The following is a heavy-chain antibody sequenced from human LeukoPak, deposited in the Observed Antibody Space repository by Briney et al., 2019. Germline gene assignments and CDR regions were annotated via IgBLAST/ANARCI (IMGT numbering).Heavy chain of an antibody. D-gene: IGHD3-3*01. CDR1: GFTFSSYA. CDR2: ISYDGRNK. CDR3: ARADPIYYDFWSGPYYFDY. Sequence: GRSLRLSCAASGFTFSSYALHWVRQAPGKGLEWVAVISYDGRNKYYADSVKGRFTISRDNSKNTLYLQMNSLRPEDTAVYYCARADPIYYDFWSGPYYFDYWGQGTLVTVSS. J-gene: IGHJ4*02. V-gene: IGHV3-30*04.